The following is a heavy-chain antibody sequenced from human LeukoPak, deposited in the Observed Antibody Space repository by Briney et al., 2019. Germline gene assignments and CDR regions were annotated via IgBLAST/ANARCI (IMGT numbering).Heavy chain of an antibody. Sequence: GGSRTLSCAASGLTFSSYAMSWVRQAAGEGLEWVSAIRGRGVSANYADTVKGRFTISRDNTKSTLYLQMNSVGAEDTVGYYCAKDTCGDVRVVVIGVGGFDHWGEGTLVTVSS. CDR1: GLTFSSYA. V-gene: IGHV3-23*01. CDR3: AKDTCGDVRVVVIGVGGFDH. D-gene: IGHD3-22*01. J-gene: IGHJ4*02. CDR2: IRGRGVSA.